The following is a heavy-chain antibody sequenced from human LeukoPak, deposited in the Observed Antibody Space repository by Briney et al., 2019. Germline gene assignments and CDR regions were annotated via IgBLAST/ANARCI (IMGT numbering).Heavy chain of an antibody. J-gene: IGHJ3*02. Sequence: SGPTLVKPTQTLTLTCTFSGFSLSTSGVGVGWIRQPPGKALEWLALIYWNDDKRYSPSLKSRLTITKGTSKNQVVLTMTNMDPVDTATYYCAHRFLEWLSHDAFDIWGQGTMVTVSS. D-gene: IGHD3-3*01. V-gene: IGHV2-5*01. CDR3: AHRFLEWLSHDAFDI. CDR2: IYWNDDK. CDR1: GFSLSTSGVG.